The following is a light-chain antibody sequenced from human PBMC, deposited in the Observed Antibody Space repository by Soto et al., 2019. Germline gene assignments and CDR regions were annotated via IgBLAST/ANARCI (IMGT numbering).Light chain of an antibody. CDR1: QSVSSSY. CDR2: GAS. Sequence: EIVLTQSPDTLSLSPGERATLSCRASQSVSSSYLAWYQQKPGQAPRLLIYGASSRATGIPDRFSGSGSGTDFTLTISRLEPEDFAVNYCQQYGSSPTWTVGQGTKVEIK. J-gene: IGKJ1*01. V-gene: IGKV3-20*01. CDR3: QQYGSSPTWT.